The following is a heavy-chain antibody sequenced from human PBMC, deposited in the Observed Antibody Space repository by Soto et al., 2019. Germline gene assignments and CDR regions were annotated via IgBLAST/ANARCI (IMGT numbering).Heavy chain of an antibody. CDR1: GGTFSSQT. CDR2: VIPIIGEG. V-gene: IGHV1-69*02. J-gene: IGHJ3*02. Sequence: QVQLVQSGAEVKEPGSSVKVSCKVSGGTFSSQTINWVRQVPGQGLEWMGSVIPIIGEGKYAQSFLGRVTITADRSTGTAYMERSSLRSEDTAVYYCARPAVNDLDADSSAFDIWGQGTMVTVSS. D-gene: IGHD1-1*01. CDR3: ARPAVNDLDADSSAFDI.